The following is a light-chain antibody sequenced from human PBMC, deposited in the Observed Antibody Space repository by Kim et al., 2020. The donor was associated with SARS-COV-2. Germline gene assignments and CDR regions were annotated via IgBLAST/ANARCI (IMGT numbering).Light chain of an antibody. CDR3: QHYDSYPWT. CDR2: KAS. V-gene: IGKV1-5*03. J-gene: IGKJ1*01. CDR1: QSINNW. Sequence: ASVVDRVTITCQVSQSINNWLAWFQQKPGSAPNLLIYKASSLPSGVPLRFSGSGSGTEFTLTISSLQPDDFATYHCQHYDSYPWTFGQGTKVDIK.